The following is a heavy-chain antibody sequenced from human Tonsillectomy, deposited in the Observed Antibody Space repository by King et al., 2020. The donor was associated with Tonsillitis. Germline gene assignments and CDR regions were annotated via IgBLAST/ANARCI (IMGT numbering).Heavy chain of an antibody. V-gene: IGHV3-15*01. J-gene: IGHJ5*02. CDR1: GFTFRNAW. CDR3: NGWFGNPVEGYFDP. CDR2: IKSKTDGGTI. Sequence: VQLVESEGGLVKPGESLRLSCAASGFTFRNAWMSWIRQAPGKGLEWVGRIKSKTDGGTIDYAASVKGRFIISRDDSKNTLYLQMNSLKTEDTAVYYCNGWFGNPVEGYFDPWGQGTLVTVSS. D-gene: IGHD3-10*01.